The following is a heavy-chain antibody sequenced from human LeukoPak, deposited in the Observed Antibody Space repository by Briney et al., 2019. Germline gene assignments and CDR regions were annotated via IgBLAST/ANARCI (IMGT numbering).Heavy chain of an antibody. CDR2: IYSGGST. D-gene: IGHD3-10*01. J-gene: IGHJ5*02. V-gene: IGHV3-66*01. CDR1: EFSVGSNY. Sequence: GGSLRLSCAASEFSVGSNYMTWVRQAPGKGLEWVSLIYSGGSTYYADSVKGRFTISRDNSKNTLYLQMNSLRAEDTAVYYCAKDSRRGVIILTWGQGTLVTVSS. CDR3: AKDSRRGVIILT.